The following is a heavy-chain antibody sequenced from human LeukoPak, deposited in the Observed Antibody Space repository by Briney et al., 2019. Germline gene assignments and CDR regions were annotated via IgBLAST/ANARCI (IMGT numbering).Heavy chain of an antibody. Sequence: GRSLRLSCAASGVSLRNAWVNWVRQAPGKGLEWVGRITNKIDGGTTDYAAPVQDRFMISRDDSTNTVYLQMNSLKTEDTAVYYCTAWTYSNSDDWGQGTLVTVSS. CDR2: ITNKIDGGTT. CDR3: TAWTYSNSDD. J-gene: IGHJ4*02. D-gene: IGHD4-11*01. CDR1: GVSLRNAW. V-gene: IGHV3-15*01.